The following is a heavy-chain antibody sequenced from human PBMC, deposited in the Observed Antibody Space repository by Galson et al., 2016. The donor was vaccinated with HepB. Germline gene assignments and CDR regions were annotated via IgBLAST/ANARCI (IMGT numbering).Heavy chain of an antibody. Sequence: SLRLSCAASGFTFSKFSMDWVRQAPGKGLEWLSHIGSSGSPIYYADSVKGRFTISRDNARDSVWLQMNSLRDDDTAVYYCARGLYYNSFELWGQGTMVTVSS. CDR3: ARGLYYNSFEL. CDR1: GFTFSKFS. J-gene: IGHJ3*01. CDR2: IGSSGSPI. D-gene: IGHD3-3*01. V-gene: IGHV3-48*02.